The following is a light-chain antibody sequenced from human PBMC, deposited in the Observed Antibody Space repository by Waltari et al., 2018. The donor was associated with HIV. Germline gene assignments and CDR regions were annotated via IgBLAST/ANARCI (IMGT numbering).Light chain of an antibody. CDR1: FSNDGAGSD. J-gene: IGLJ2*01. V-gene: IGLV1-40*01. Sequence: QSVLTQPPSLSGAPGLRVSIPCTGHFSNDGAGSDVHWYQHLPGTAPRLLIYANVNRPSGVPDRFFGSKSGSSASLGISGLQAEDEADYYCQSYDSSLSGVVFGGGTRLTVL. CDR3: QSYDSSLSGVV. CDR2: ANV.